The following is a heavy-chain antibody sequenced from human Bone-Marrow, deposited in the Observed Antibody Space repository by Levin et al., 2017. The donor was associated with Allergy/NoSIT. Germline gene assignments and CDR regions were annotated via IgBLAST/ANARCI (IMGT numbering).Heavy chain of an antibody. Sequence: SGPTLVKPTHTLTLTCTFSGFSLSTSGMCVTWVRQSPGKALEWLAYIDWYDDKYYNASLKTRLTISKDTSQNQVVLTMTNMDPVDTATYYCARVSYYDYGGNYIGRAWFDPWGQGTLVTVSS. CDR2: IDWYDDK. J-gene: IGHJ5*02. D-gene: IGHD4/OR15-4a*01. CDR3: ARVSYYDYGGNYIGRAWFDP. CDR1: GFSLSTSGMC. V-gene: IGHV2-70*20.